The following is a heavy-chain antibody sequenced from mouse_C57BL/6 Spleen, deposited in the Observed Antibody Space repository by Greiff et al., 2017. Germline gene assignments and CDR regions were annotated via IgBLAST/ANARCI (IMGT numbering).Heavy chain of an antibody. CDR3: ARPHYGSSPYYFDD. D-gene: IGHD1-1*01. CDR2: IYPGDGDT. Sequence: VQLQQSGPELVKPGASVKISCKASGYAFSSSWMNWVKQRPGKGLEWIGRIYPGDGDTNYNGKFKGKATLTADKSSSTAYMQLSSLTSEDSAVYFCARPHYGSSPYYFDDWGQGTTLTVSS. J-gene: IGHJ2*01. CDR1: GYAFSSSW. V-gene: IGHV1-82*01.